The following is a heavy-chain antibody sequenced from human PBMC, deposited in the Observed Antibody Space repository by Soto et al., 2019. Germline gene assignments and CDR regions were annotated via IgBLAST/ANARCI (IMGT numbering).Heavy chain of an antibody. CDR1: GGTFSSYA. Sequence: GASVKVSCKASGGTFSSYAISWVRQAPGQGLEWMGGIIPIFGTANYAQKFQGRVTITADESTSTAYMELSSLRSEDTAVYYCASLSGYYYEGPGYWGQGTLVNVSS. J-gene: IGHJ4*02. CDR3: ASLSGYYYEGPGY. V-gene: IGHV1-69*13. D-gene: IGHD3-22*01. CDR2: IIPIFGTA.